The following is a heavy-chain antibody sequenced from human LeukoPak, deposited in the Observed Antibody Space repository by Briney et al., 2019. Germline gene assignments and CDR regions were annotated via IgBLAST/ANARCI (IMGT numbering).Heavy chain of an antibody. D-gene: IGHD2-21*01. Sequence: SVKVSCKASGGTFSSYAISWVRQAPGQGLEWMGGIIPIFGTANYAQKFQGRVTITADESTSTAYMEPSSLRSEDTAVYYCARDSGGAYCGGDCYSSLDYWGQGTLVTVSS. CDR2: IIPIFGTA. V-gene: IGHV1-69*13. J-gene: IGHJ4*02. CDR1: GGTFSSYA. CDR3: ARDSGGAYCGGDCYSSLDY.